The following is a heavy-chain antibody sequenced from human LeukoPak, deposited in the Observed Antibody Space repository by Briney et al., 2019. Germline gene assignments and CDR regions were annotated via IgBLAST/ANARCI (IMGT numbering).Heavy chain of an antibody. D-gene: IGHD1-26*01. CDR3: ARKRRDILGATTADY. Sequence: GASVKVSCKASGYTFTSYGTSWVRQAPGQGLEWMGWISAYNGNTNYAQKLQGRVTMTTDTSTSTAYMELRSLRSDDTAVYYCARKRRDILGATTADYWGQGTLITVSS. CDR2: ISAYNGNT. J-gene: IGHJ4*02. V-gene: IGHV1-18*01. CDR1: GYTFTSYG.